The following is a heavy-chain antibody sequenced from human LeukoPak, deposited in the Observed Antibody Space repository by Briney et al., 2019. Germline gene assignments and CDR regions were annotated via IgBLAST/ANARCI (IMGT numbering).Heavy chain of an antibody. V-gene: IGHV4-59*01. CDR2: IYYSGST. D-gene: IGHD3-3*01. Sequence: SETLSLTCTVSGGSISSYYGSWIRQPPGKGLEWIGYIYYSGSTNYNPSLKSRVTISVDTSKNQFSLKLSSVTAADTAVYYCARGSHYDFWSGYFEGGRRYHFEYWGQGTLVTVSS. CDR1: GGSISSYY. CDR3: ARGSHYDFWSGYFEGGRRYHFEY. J-gene: IGHJ4*02.